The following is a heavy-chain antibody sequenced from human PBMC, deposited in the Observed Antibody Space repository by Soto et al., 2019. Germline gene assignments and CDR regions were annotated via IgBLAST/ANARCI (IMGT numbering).Heavy chain of an antibody. CDR2: INPNSGGT. CDR3: GRDRHPPYRSTDY. V-gene: IGHV1-2*02. J-gene: IGHJ4*02. CDR1: GYTFTGYY. D-gene: IGHD6-13*01. Sequence: ASVKVSCKASGYTFTGYYMHWVRQAPGQGLEWMGWINPNSGGTNYAQKFQGGVTMTRGTSISTAYLELSRLSSDDTAVYYCGRDRHPPYRSTDYWGQGTLVTVSS.